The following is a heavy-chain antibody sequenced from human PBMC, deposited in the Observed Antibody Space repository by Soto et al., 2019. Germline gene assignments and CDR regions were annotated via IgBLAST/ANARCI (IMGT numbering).Heavy chain of an antibody. D-gene: IGHD3-16*01. CDR2: IIPIFGTA. CDR3: ARELSHLVGGYYGMDV. CDR1: GGTFSSYA. J-gene: IGHJ6*02. V-gene: IGHV1-69*12. Sequence: QVQLVQSGAEVKKPGSSVKVSCKASGGTFSSYALSWVRQAPGQGLEWMGGIIPIFGTANYAQKFQGRVTITADESTSTAYMELSRLRSEDTAVYYCARELSHLVGGYYGMDVWGQGTTVTVSS.